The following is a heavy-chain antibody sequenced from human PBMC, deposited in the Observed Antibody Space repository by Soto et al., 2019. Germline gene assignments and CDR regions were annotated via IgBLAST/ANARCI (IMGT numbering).Heavy chain of an antibody. CDR2: IYYSGST. D-gene: IGHD2-2*01. V-gene: IGHV4-31*03. Sequence: LSLTCTVSGGSISSGGYYWSWIRQHPGKGLEWIGYIYYSGSTYYNPSLKSRVTISVDTSKNQFSLKLSPVTAADTAVYYCAREIPFHYYGMDVWGQGTTVTVSS. CDR3: AREIPFHYYGMDV. CDR1: GGSISSGGYY. J-gene: IGHJ6*02.